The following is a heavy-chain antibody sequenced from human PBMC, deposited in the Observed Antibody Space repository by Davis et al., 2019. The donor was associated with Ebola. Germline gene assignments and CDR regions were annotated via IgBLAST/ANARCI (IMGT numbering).Heavy chain of an antibody. CDR3: ARRGSSYGMDV. CDR2: MYPDDSDT. J-gene: IGHJ6*02. V-gene: IGHV5-51*01. CDR1: GYDFRNYW. Sequence: KVSCKGTGYDFRNYWIGWVRQLPGAGLEWMGFMYPDDSDTRFSPSFQGQVTMSVDKSISTAFLQWSTLKASDTATYYCARRGSSYGMDVWGQGTTVTVSS.